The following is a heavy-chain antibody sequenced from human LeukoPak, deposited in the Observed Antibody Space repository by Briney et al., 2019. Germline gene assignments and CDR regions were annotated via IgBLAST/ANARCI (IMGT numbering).Heavy chain of an antibody. CDR3: ARDYYYYGMDV. CDR2: IYYSGST. J-gene: IGHJ6*02. CDR1: GGSISSYY. Sequence: PETLSLTCTVSGGSISSYYWSWIRQPPGKGLEWIGYIYYSGSTNYNPSLKSRVTISVDTSKNQFSLKLSSVTAADTAVYYCARDYYYYGMDVWGQGTTVTVSS. V-gene: IGHV4-59*01.